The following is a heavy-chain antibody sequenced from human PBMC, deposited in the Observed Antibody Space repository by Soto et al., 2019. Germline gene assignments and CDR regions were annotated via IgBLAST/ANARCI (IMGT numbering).Heavy chain of an antibody. Sequence: SETLSLTCAVSGVSISRGGYSWSWIRQPPGKGLEWIGYIYHSGSTYYNPSLKSRVTISVDRSKNQFSLKLSSVTAADTAVYYCARVPDRWGQGTLVTVS. CDR1: GVSISRGGYS. V-gene: IGHV4-30-2*01. CDR3: ARVPDR. J-gene: IGHJ5*02. CDR2: IYHSGST. D-gene: IGHD2-2*01.